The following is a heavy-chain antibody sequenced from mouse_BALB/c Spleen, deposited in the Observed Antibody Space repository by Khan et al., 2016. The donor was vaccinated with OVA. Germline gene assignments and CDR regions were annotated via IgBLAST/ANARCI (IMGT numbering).Heavy chain of an antibody. CDR3: ARRNYFGYTFAY. Sequence: QVQLQQSGAELARPGASVKLSCKASGYTFTDYYINWVKLRTGQGLEWIGEISPGCGDTYYNERFKGKATLTADKSSSTAYMQLSSLTSEASAVYFCARRNYFGYTFAYWGQGTLVTVSA. CDR1: GYTFTDYY. V-gene: IGHV1-77*01. D-gene: IGHD1-2*01. J-gene: IGHJ3*01. CDR2: ISPGCGDT.